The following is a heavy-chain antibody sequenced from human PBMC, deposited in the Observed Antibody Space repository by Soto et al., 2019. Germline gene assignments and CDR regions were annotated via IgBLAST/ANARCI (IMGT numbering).Heavy chain of an antibody. CDR2: ISGSGGST. CDR3: AKVDDSSGYLVPNTGDG. D-gene: IGHD3-22*01. CDR1: GITFSNAW. Sequence: PGGSLRLSCAASGITFSNAWMTWVRQAPGKGLEWVSAISGSGGSTYYADSVKGRFTISRDNSKNTLYLQMNSLRAEDTAVYYCAKVDDSSGYLVPNTGDGWGQGTLVTVSS. V-gene: IGHV3-23*01. J-gene: IGHJ4*02.